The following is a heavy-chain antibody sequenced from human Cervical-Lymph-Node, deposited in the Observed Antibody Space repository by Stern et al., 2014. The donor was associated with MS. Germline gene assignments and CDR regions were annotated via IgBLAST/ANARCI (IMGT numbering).Heavy chain of an antibody. Sequence: QVQLQQWGAGLLKPSETLSLTCAVYGGSFSGYYWSWIRQPPGKGLEWIGEINHSGSTNYNPSLKSRVTISVDTSKNQFSLKRSSVTAADTAVYYCARVVSSSWYGKGYYYGMDVWGQGTTVTVSS. D-gene: IGHD6-13*01. J-gene: IGHJ6*02. CDR3: ARVVSSSWYGKGYYYGMDV. V-gene: IGHV4-34*01. CDR2: INHSGST. CDR1: GGSFSGYY.